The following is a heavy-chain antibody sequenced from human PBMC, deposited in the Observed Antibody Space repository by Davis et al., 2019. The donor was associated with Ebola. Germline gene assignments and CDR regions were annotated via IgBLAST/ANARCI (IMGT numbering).Heavy chain of an antibody. CDR1: GYTFTSYI. J-gene: IGHJ4*02. Sequence: AASVKVSCKASGYTFTSYIIHWVRQAPGQGLEWMGWINAGNGNTKYSQKFQDRVTITKDTSASTTYMELSNLGSEDTAVYFCARAHHDYGDPVGDYWGQGTLVTVPS. CDR3: ARAHHDYGDPVGDY. V-gene: IGHV1-3*01. D-gene: IGHD4-17*01. CDR2: INAGNGNT.